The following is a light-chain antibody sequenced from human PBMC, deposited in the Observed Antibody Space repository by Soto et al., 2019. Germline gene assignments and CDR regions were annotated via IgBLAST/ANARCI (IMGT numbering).Light chain of an antibody. Sequence: EIVMTQSPASLSVSPGESATLSCRASQSVSSNLAWYQQKPGQAPRLLIYGASTRATGIPARFSGSGSGTDFTLTISSLQAEDVAVYYCQQYYSTPLTFGGGTKVDI. CDR1: QSVSSN. CDR3: QQYYSTPLT. CDR2: GAS. J-gene: IGKJ4*01. V-gene: IGKV3D-15*01.